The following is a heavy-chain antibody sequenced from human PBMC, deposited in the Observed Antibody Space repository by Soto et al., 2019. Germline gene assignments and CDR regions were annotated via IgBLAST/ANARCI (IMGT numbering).Heavy chain of an antibody. Sequence: PGGSLTLSFEGSGLTFRDYYISWIRQAPGKGLEWMSYSSNSGTFSRYADSVKGRFTISRDNTKNLLYLQMNSLRAEDTAVYYCASSGDNLYRHDYWGQIPPGTVSP. CDR3: ASSGDNLYRHDY. CDR2: SSNSGTFS. V-gene: IGHV3-11*06. CDR1: GLTFRDYY. D-gene: IGHD4-17*01. J-gene: IGHJ4*02.